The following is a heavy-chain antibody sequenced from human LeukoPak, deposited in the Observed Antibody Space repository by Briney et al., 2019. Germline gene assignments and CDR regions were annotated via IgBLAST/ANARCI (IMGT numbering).Heavy chain of an antibody. CDR3: TTPYYYATGFDP. CDR1: GFTFDDYG. Sequence: PGGSLRLSCAASGFTFDDYGMSWVRQAPGKGLEWVGRIKSKTDGGTTDYAAPVKGRFTISRDDSRNTLYLQMNSLKNEDTAVYYCTTPYYYATGFDPWGHGTLLTVSS. J-gene: IGHJ5*02. D-gene: IGHD3-10*01. V-gene: IGHV3-15*01. CDR2: IKSKTDGGTT.